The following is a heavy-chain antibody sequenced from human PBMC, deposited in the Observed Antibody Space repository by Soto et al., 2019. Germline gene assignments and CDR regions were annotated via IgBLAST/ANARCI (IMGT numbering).Heavy chain of an antibody. Sequence: SETLSLTCAVYGGSFSGYYWSWIRQPPGKGLEWIGEINHSGSTNYTPSLKSRFTISVDTSKNQFSLKLSSVTAADTAVYYCARVRVFGVVIMGGWFDPWGQGTLVTVSS. D-gene: IGHD3-3*01. V-gene: IGHV4-34*01. J-gene: IGHJ5*02. CDR2: INHSGST. CDR3: ARVRVFGVVIMGGWFDP. CDR1: GGSFSGYY.